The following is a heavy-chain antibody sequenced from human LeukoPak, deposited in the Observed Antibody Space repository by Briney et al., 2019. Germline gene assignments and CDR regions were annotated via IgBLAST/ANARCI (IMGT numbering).Heavy chain of an antibody. CDR1: GGTFSSYA. CDR3: ARRPYYYDSSPWFDP. J-gene: IGHJ5*02. D-gene: IGHD3-22*01. Sequence: GASVKVSCKASGGTFSSYAISWVRQAPGQGLEWMGGIIPIFGTANYAQKFQGRVTITADESTSTAYMELSSLRSEDTAVYYCARRPYYYDSSPWFDPWGQGTLVTVSS. V-gene: IGHV1-69*13. CDR2: IIPIFGTA.